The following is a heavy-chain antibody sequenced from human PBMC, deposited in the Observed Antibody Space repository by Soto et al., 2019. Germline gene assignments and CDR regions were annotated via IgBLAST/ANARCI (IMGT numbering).Heavy chain of an antibody. J-gene: IGHJ4*02. V-gene: IGHV3-23*01. D-gene: IGHD3-3*01. CDR2: ISGSDGKT. CDR3: VRWSYLDY. Sequence: PGGSLRLSCAASGFSFISYAMSWVRQAPGKGLEWVSTISGSDGKTFYADPVKGRFSISRDTSKNMLYLQMNNLRGDDTAVYYCVRWSYLDYWGQGTRVTVSS. CDR1: GFSFISYA.